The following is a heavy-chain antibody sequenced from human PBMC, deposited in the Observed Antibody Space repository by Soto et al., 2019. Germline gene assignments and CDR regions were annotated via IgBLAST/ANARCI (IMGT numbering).Heavy chain of an antibody. J-gene: IGHJ4*02. CDR2: IYYSGST. CDR3: ARGFLEWLLWEHLDY. CDR1: GGSISSSSYY. D-gene: IGHD3-3*01. Sequence: SETLSLTCTVSGGSISSSSYYWGWIRQPPGKGLEWIGSIYYSGSTYYNPSLKSRVTISVDTSKNQFSLKLSSVTAADTAVYYCARGFLEWLLWEHLDYWGQGTLVTVS. V-gene: IGHV4-39*01.